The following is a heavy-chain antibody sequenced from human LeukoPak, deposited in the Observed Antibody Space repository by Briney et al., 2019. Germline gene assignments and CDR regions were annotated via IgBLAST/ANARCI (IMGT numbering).Heavy chain of an antibody. V-gene: IGHV3-30*04. CDR1: GFTFSSYA. CDR3: ASILRGYSYGRLDY. CDR2: ISYDGSNK. Sequence: PGRSLRLSCAASGFTFSSYAMHWVRQAPGKGLEWVAVISYDGSNKYYADSVKGRFTISRDNSKNTLYLQMNSLRAEDTAVYYCASILRGYSYGRLDYWGQGTLVTVSS. D-gene: IGHD5-18*01. J-gene: IGHJ4*02.